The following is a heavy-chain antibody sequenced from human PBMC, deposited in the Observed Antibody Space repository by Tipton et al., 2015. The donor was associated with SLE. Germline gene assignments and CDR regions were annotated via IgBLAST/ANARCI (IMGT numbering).Heavy chain of an antibody. CDR2: ISWNSGSI. Sequence: SLRLSCLASGFSFSSYGMHWVRQAPGKGLEWVSGISWNSGSIGYADSVKGRFTISRDNAKNSLYLQMNSLRAEDTALYYCAKDSRDGYKWGYFDYWGQGTLVTVSS. V-gene: IGHV3-9*01. D-gene: IGHD5-24*01. CDR3: AKDSRDGYKWGYFDY. J-gene: IGHJ4*02. CDR1: GFSFSSYG.